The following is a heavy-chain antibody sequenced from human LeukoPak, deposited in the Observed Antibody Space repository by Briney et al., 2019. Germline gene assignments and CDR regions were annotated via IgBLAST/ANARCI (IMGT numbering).Heavy chain of an antibody. CDR2: ISPYNGNT. D-gene: IGHD3-16*02. CDR3: ARDQYDYVWGSYRPYFDY. J-gene: IGHJ4*02. CDR1: GYTFTSYG. Sequence: ASVKVSCKASGYTFTSYGISWVRQAPGQGLEWMGSISPYNGNTNYAERLQGRVIMTTDTSTRTAYMELRCLRSDDTAVFYCARDQYDYVWGSYRPYFDYWGQGTLVTVSS. V-gene: IGHV1-18*04.